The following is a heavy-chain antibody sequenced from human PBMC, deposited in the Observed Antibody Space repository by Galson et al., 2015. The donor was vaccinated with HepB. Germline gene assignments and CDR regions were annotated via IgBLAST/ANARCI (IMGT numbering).Heavy chain of an antibody. D-gene: IGHD3-22*01. CDR1: GFTFSNYW. CDR2: INSDGSST. V-gene: IGHV3-74*01. CDR3: ARDNNYYDSSGYYVY. Sequence: SLRLSCAASGFTFSNYWMHWVRQAPGKGLVWVSRINSDGSSTSYADSVKGRFTISRDNAKNTLYLQMNSLRAEDTAVYYCARDNNYYDSSGYYVYWGQGTLVTVSS. J-gene: IGHJ4*02.